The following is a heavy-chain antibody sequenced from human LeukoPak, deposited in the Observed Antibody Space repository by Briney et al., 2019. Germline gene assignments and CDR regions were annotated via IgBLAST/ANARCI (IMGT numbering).Heavy chain of an antibody. D-gene: IGHD3-10*01. CDR1: GFTFSSYG. CDR3: AKKLVWFGELFSNNWFDP. CDR2: IRYDGSNK. J-gene: IGHJ5*02. V-gene: IGHV3-30*02. Sequence: GGSLRLSCAASGFTFSSYGMHWVRQAPGKGLEWVAFIRYDGSNKYYADSVKGRFTISRDNSKNTLYLQMNSLRAEDTAVYYCAKKLVWFGELFSNNWFDPWGQGTLVTVSS.